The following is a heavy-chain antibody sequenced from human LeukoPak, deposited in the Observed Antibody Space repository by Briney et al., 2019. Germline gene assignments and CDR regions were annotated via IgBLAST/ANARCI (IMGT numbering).Heavy chain of an antibody. CDR2: IKQDGSEK. CDR1: GFTVSSNY. D-gene: IGHD2-2*02. V-gene: IGHV3-7*01. Sequence: GGSLRLSCAASGFTVSSNYMSWVRQAPGKGLEWVANIKQDGSEKYYVDSVKGRFTISRDNAKNSLYLQMNSLRAEDTAVYYCARGHYCSSTSCYTGGFDYWGQGTLVTVSS. CDR3: ARGHYCSSTSCYTGGFDY. J-gene: IGHJ4*02.